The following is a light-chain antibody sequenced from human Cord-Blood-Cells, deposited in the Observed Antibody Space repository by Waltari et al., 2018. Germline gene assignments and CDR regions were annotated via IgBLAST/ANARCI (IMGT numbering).Light chain of an antibody. Sequence: EIVLTQSPGTLSLSPGERATLPCRASQSVSSSYLAWYQQNPGQAPRLLIYGASSRATGIPDRFSGSGSGTDFTLTISRLEPEDFAVYYCQQYGSSPYTFGQGTKLEIK. V-gene: IGKV3-20*01. CDR2: GAS. CDR1: QSVSSSY. CDR3: QQYGSSPYT. J-gene: IGKJ2*01.